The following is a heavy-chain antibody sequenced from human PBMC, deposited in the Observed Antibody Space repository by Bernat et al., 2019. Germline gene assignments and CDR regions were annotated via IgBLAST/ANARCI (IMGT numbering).Heavy chain of an antibody. CDR3: GKSRGYRYVSYFDY. D-gene: IGHD5-18*01. Sequence: EVQLLESGGGLVQPGGSLRLSCAASGFTFSSYAMRWVRQAPGKGLEWVSAISGGGDTTYYPDSMQGRFTISRDNSKNTVYLQMSSLRAEDAAVYYCGKSRGYRYVSYFDYWGQGTLVTVSS. CDR2: ISGGGDTT. CDR1: GFTFSSYA. J-gene: IGHJ4*02. V-gene: IGHV3-23*01.